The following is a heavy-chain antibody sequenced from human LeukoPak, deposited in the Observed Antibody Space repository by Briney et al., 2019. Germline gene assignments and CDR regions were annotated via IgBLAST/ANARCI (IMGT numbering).Heavy chain of an antibody. V-gene: IGHV3-48*04. D-gene: IGHD7-27*01. CDR3: AREGWGSQIGYYGMDV. Sequence: GGSQRLSCAASGFTFRSYTMRWVRQAPGKGLGWVSYISSSGNTIYYADSVKGRFTISRDNAKNSLYLQMNSLRAEDTAVYYCAREGWGSQIGYYGMDVWGQGTTVTVSS. CDR1: GFTFRSYT. CDR2: ISSSGNTI. J-gene: IGHJ6*02.